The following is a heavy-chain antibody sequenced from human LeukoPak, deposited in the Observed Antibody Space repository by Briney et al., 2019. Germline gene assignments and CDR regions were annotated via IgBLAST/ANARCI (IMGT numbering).Heavy chain of an antibody. V-gene: IGHV4-59*01. CDR3: ARDAAEDYYYYMDV. CDR2: IYYSGST. Sequence: SETLSLTCTVSGGSISSYYWSWIRQPPGKGLEGIGYIYYSGSTNYNPSLKSRVTISVDTSKNQFSLKLSSVTAADTAVYYCARDAAEDYYYYMDVWGKGTTVTVSS. D-gene: IGHD6-13*01. CDR1: GGSISSYY. J-gene: IGHJ6*03.